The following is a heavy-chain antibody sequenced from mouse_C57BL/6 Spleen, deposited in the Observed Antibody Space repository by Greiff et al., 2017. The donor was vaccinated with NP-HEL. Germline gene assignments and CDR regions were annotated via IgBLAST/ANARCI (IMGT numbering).Heavy chain of an antibody. D-gene: IGHD1-1*01. Sequence: VKLMESGPELVKPGASVKISCKASGYAFSSSWMNWVKQRPGKGLEWIGRIYPGDGDTNYNGKFKGKATLTADKSSSTAYRQLSSLTSEDSAVYLCAGGDYGSSWFAYWGQGTLVTVSA. CDR3: AGGDYGSSWFAY. CDR1: GYAFSSSW. V-gene: IGHV1-82*01. J-gene: IGHJ3*01. CDR2: IYPGDGDT.